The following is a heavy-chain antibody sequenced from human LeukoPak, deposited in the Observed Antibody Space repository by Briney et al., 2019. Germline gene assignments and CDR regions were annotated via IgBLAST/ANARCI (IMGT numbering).Heavy chain of an antibody. CDR1: GFSFDNYA. D-gene: IGHD6-6*01. CDR2: ITGGSRTT. J-gene: IGHJ4*02. V-gene: IGHV3-23*01. Sequence: GGSLRLSCAGSGFSFDNYAMTWVRQAPGEGLEWVSSITGGSRTTLYLDSFKDRFTISRDDSKATLFLQMSSVTVEDTALYYCGKVSSRITTAGRIDYWGRGVLVTVSS. CDR3: GKVSSRITTAGRIDY.